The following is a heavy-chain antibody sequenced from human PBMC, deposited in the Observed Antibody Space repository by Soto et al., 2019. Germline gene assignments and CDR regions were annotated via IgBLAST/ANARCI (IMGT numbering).Heavy chain of an antibody. CDR3: ARGTDEIDS. J-gene: IGHJ4*02. V-gene: IGHV3-33*01. CDR1: GFTFSSYG. CDR2: IWYDGSNK. Sequence: QVQLVESGGGVVQPGRSLRLSCAASGFTFSSYGMHWVRQAPGKGLEWVAVIWYDGSNKYYADSVKGRFTISRDNSKNTLYLQINRLRAEDTAVYYCARGTDEIDSWGQGTLVTVSS.